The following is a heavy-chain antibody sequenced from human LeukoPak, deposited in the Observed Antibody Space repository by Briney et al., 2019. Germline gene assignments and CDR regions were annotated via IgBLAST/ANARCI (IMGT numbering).Heavy chain of an antibody. V-gene: IGHV3-21*04. CDR2: ISSSSSYI. CDR3: AKFAPQADTIAVGPIDY. Sequence: GGSLRLSCAASGFTFSSYSMNWVRQAPGKGLEWVSSISSSSSYIYYADSVKGRFTISRDNSKNTLYLQMNSLRAEDTAVYYCAKFAPQADTIAVGPIDYWGQGTLVTVSS. J-gene: IGHJ4*02. D-gene: IGHD6-19*01. CDR1: GFTFSSYS.